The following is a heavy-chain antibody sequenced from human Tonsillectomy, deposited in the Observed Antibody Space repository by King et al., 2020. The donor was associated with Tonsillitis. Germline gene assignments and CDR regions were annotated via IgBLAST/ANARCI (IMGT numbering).Heavy chain of an antibody. V-gene: IGHV3-9*01. CDR2: ISWNSGSI. J-gene: IGHJ6*02. D-gene: IGHD2-2*01. Sequence: VQLVESGGGLVQPGRSLRLSCAASGFTFDDYAMHWVRQAPGKGLEWVSGISWNSGSIGYADSVKGRFTISRDNAKNSLYLQMNSLRAEDTALYYCAKDRGYCSSTSCYYYYYYGMDAWGHGTTVTVSS. CDR1: GFTFDDYA. CDR3: AKDRGYCSSTSCYYYYYYGMDA.